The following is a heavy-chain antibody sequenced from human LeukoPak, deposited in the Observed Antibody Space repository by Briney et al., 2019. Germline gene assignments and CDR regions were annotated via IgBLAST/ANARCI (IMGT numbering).Heavy chain of an antibody. V-gene: IGHV4-30-4*07. CDR3: ARDGGVAPHNWFDP. D-gene: IGHD2-8*02. CDR1: GGSISSGGYS. J-gene: IGHJ5*02. Sequence: PSETLSLTCAVSGGSISSGGYSWSWIRQPPGKELEWIGYIYYSVNTYYSPSLKSRVTISVDTSKNQFSLKLSSVTAADTAVYYCARDGGVAPHNWFDPWGQGTLVTVSS. CDR2: IYYSVNT.